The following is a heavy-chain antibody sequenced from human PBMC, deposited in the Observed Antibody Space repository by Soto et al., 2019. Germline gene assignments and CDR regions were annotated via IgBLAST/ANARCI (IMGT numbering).Heavy chain of an antibody. V-gene: IGHV6-1*01. D-gene: IGHD6-13*01. CDR3: ARASSGYSSSWPPAYYYYGMDV. Sequence: SQTLSLTCAISGDSVSSNSAAWNWIRQSPSRGLEWLGRTYYRSKWYNDYAVSVKSRITINPDTSKNQFSLQLNSVTPEDTAAYYCARASSGYSSSWPPAYYYYGMDVWGQGTTVTVSS. CDR2: TYYRSKWYN. J-gene: IGHJ6*02. CDR1: GDSVSSNSAA.